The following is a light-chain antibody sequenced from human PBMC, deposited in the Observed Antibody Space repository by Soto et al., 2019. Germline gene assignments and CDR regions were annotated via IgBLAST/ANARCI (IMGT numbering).Light chain of an antibody. CDR3: QQYITDSRT. CDR1: QSISSW. CDR2: KAS. J-gene: IGKJ1*01. Sequence: DIQITQSTSSLSASVGDRVTITCRASQSISSWLAWFQQKPGKAPNLLIYKASSLKSGVPSRFSGSGSGTEFTLTISSLQPDDFATYYCQQYITDSRTFGQGTKVDIK. V-gene: IGKV1-5*03.